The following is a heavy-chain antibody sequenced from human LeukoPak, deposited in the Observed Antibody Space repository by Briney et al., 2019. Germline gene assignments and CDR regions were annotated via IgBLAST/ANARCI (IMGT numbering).Heavy chain of an antibody. CDR1: GFTFSSYA. V-gene: IGHV3-23*01. CDR2: INKSGGSP. J-gene: IGHJ4*02. CDR3: ARGSPLPNY. Sequence: GGSLRLSCAASGFTFSSYAMTWVRQAPGKGLEWVSVINKSGGSPYYADSVKGRFTISRDNAKNTLYLQMNSLRAEDTAVYYCARGSPLPNYWGQGTLVTASS.